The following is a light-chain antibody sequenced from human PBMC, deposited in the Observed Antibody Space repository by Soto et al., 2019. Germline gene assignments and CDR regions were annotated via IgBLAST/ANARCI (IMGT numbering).Light chain of an antibody. CDR1: RSISNY. J-gene: IGKJ3*01. V-gene: IGKV1-39*01. Sequence: DIQMTQSPSSLSASVGDAVSLTCRASRSISNYLNWYQQKPGRAPKLLISGASSLQRGVPSRFSGSGSGTTFTLTITSLQPDDFAIYFCQQSYTAPYTFGPGTKVD. CDR3: QQSYTAPYT. CDR2: GAS.